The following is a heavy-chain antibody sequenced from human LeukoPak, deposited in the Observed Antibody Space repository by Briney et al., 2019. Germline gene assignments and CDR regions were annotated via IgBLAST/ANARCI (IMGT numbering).Heavy chain of an antibody. V-gene: IGHV3-21*01. D-gene: IGHD1-1*01. CDR3: ARVAGTTKGGGDY. Sequence: GGSLRLSCAASGFTFSSYSMNWVRQAPGKGLEWVSSISSSSSYIYYADSVKGRFTISRDNAKNPLYLQMNSLRAEDTAVYYCARVAGTTKGGGDYWGQGTLVTVSS. CDR2: ISSSSSYI. CDR1: GFTFSSYS. J-gene: IGHJ4*02.